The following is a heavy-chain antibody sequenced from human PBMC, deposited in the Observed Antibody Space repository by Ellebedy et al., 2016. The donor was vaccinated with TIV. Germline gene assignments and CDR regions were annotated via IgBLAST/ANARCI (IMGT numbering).Heavy chain of an antibody. J-gene: IGHJ5*02. CDR3: AKTHIDTTYYTS. V-gene: IGHV3-23*01. CDR2: ISGRGDTI. Sequence: GESLKISCAASGFAFSTYAMNWVRQAPGKGLEWVSAISGRGDTIFYADSVKGRFTISRDNLKNTLYLQMNSLRAEDTAIYYCAKTHIDTTYYTSWGQGTRVTVSS. D-gene: IGHD1-1*01. CDR1: GFAFSTYA.